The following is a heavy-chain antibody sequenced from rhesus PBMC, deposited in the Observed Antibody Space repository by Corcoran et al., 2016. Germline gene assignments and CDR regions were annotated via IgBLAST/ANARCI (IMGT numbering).Heavy chain of an antibody. CDR2: VYGSSRIP. J-gene: IGHJ2*01. Sequence: QVQLQESGPGVVKPSETLSLTCAVSGYSISSGYDWSWISQPPGKGLEWIGYVYGSSRIPSYNPSLKNRVTISKDTSKTQFSLKLSSVTAADTAIYYCARSSLLTGTTAHWYFDLWGPGTPITISS. D-gene: IGHD1-7*02. CDR3: ARSSLLTGTTAHWYFDL. V-gene: IGHV4-76*01. CDR1: GYSISSGYD.